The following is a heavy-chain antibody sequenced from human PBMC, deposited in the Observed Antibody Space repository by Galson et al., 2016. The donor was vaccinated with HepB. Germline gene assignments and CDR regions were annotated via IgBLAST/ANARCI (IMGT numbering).Heavy chain of an antibody. CDR2: INGGIGNT. CDR3: ARDCSSATCWPCGYNYFDA. Sequence: TYGMHWVRQAPGQRLEWMGWINGGIGNTEYSRKFQGRVSITRDKSASTAYMEVSSLTSEDTAVYYCARDCSSATCWPCGYNYFDAWGQGTPVTVSS. J-gene: IGHJ5*02. CDR1: TYG. V-gene: IGHV1-3*01. D-gene: IGHD2-2*01.